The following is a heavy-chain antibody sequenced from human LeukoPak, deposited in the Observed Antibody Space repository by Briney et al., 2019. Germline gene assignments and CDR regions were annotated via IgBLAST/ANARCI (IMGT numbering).Heavy chain of an antibody. CDR3: ARIVVVVAATRAFDI. J-gene: IGHJ3*02. V-gene: IGHV1-69*13. CDR2: IIPIFGTA. D-gene: IGHD2-15*01. Sequence: ASVKVSCKASGGTFSSYAISWVQQAPGQGLEWMGGIIPIFGTANYAQRFQGRVTITADESTSTAYMELSSLRSEDTAVYYCARIVVVVAATRAFDIWGQGTMVTVSS. CDR1: GGTFSSYA.